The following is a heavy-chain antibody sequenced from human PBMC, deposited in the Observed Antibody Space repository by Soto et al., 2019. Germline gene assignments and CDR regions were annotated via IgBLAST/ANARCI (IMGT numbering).Heavy chain of an antibody. D-gene: IGHD3-16*01. CDR1: GGTFSSYA. J-gene: IGHJ3*02. Sequence: QVQLVQSGAEVKKPGSSVKVSCKASGGTFSSYAISWVRQAPGQGLEWMGGIIPIFGTANYAQKFQGRVTITADETTSTAYMELSSLRSEDTAVYYCARDIDVKRVRGVRTSAFDIWGQGTMGTVSS. CDR3: ARDIDVKRVRGVRTSAFDI. V-gene: IGHV1-69*12. CDR2: IIPIFGTA.